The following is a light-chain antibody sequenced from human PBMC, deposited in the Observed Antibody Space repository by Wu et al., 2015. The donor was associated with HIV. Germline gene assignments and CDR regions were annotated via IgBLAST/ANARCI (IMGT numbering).Light chain of an antibody. V-gene: IGKV3-20*01. Sequence: EIVLTQSPGTLSLSPGERATLSCRASEIVLSNYLAWYQQKPGQSPRLLLYGTSNRATDIPDRFSGSGSGTDFTLTISRLEPEDFAVYYCQQYEGSPRTFGQGTKVEI. CDR1: EIVLSNY. J-gene: IGKJ1*01. CDR3: QQYEGSPRT. CDR2: GTS.